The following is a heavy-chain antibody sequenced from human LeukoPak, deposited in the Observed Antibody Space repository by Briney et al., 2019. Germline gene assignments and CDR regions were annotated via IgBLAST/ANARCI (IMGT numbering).Heavy chain of an antibody. V-gene: IGHV4-38-2*02. D-gene: IGHD4-17*01. J-gene: IGHJ4*02. Sequence: SETLSFTCTVSGFSISSGYYWGWIRQPPGKGLEWIGSIYHSGTTYYNPSLKSRVTISVDTSKNQFSLKLSSVTAADTAVYYCARFYYGDFNFDYWGQGTLVTFSS. CDR1: GFSISSGYY. CDR3: ARFYYGDFNFDY. CDR2: IYHSGTT.